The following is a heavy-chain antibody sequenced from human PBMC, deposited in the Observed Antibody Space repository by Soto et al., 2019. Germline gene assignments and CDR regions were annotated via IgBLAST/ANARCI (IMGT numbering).Heavy chain of an antibody. CDR3: ARAFGDYVFSDY. V-gene: IGHV3-48*02. Sequence: PGGSLRLSCAASGFTFSTYSMNWVRQAPGKGLEWVSYISSSSSTIFYTDSVKGRFTVSRDNAKNSLYLQMNSLRDEDTAVYYCARAFGDYVFSDYWGQGTLVTVSS. CDR2: ISSSSSTI. J-gene: IGHJ4*02. D-gene: IGHD4-17*01. CDR1: GFTFSTYS.